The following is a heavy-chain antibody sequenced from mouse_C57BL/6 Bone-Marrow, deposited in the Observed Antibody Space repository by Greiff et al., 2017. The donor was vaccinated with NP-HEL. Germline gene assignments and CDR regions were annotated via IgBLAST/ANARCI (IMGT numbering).Heavy chain of an antibody. Sequence: VQLQQSGPELVKPGASVKISCKASGYTFTDYYMNWVKQSHGKSLEWIGDINPNNGGTSYNQKFKGKATLTVDKSSSTAYMELRSLTSEDSAVYYCATLWSFDYWGQGTTLTVSS. J-gene: IGHJ2*01. V-gene: IGHV1-26*01. CDR2: INPNNGGT. D-gene: IGHD1-1*02. CDR3: ATLWSFDY. CDR1: GYTFTDYY.